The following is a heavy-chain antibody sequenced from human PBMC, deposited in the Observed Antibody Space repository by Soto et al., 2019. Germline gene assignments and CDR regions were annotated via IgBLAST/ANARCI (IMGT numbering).Heavy chain of an antibody. CDR3: ARSIGVGTALDY. V-gene: IGHV1-3*05. D-gene: IGHD2-21*02. CDR1: GYTFTSYA. J-gene: IGHJ4*02. Sequence: QVQLVQSGAEEKKPGASVKVSCKASGYTFTSYAMHWVRQAPGQRLEWMGWINAGNGNTKYSQKFQGRVTITRDTTASTANMEMSSLRSEDTAVYYCARSIGVGTALDYWGQGTLVTVSS. CDR2: INAGNGNT.